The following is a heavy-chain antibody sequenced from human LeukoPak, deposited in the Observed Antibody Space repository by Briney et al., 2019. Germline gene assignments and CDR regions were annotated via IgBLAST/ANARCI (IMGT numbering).Heavy chain of an antibody. CDR2: IKQDGSEK. CDR3: AREGCSSTSCYLGY. CDR1: GFTFSSYW. J-gene: IGHJ4*02. D-gene: IGHD2-2*01. V-gene: IGHV3-7*01. Sequence: GGSLRLSCAASGFTFSSYWMSWVRQAPGKGLEWVANIKQDGSEKYYVDSVKGRFTISRDNAKNSLYLQMNSLRAEDTAVYYCAREGCSSTSCYLGYWGQGTLVTVSS.